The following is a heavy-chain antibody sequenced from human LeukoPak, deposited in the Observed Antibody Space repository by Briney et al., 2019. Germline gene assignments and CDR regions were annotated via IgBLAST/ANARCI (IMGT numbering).Heavy chain of an antibody. V-gene: IGHV5-51*01. D-gene: IGHD3-22*01. J-gene: IGHJ4*02. CDR2: TYPGDSDT. CDR3: ARAGGWGYDTSRYFYY. Sequence: GESLQISCKGSGYSFTNCWIGWVRQLPGKGLEWMGITYPGDSDTRYSPSFQGQVTISADKSISTAYLQWSSLKASDTAIYYCARAGGWGYDTSRYFYYWGQGTRVTVSS. CDR1: GYSFTNCW.